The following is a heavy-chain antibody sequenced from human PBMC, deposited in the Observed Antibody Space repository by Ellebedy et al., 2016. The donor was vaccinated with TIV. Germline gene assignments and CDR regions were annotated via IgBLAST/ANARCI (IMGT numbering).Heavy chain of an antibody. CDR1: GFTFSSYA. V-gene: IGHV3-23*01. D-gene: IGHD1-26*01. J-gene: IGHJ6*02. Sequence: GGSLRLXXAASGFTFSSYAMSWVRQAPGKGLEWVSAISGSASDTYYADSVKGRFTLSRDNSKNTLYLQMNSLRAEDTAVYSCARAALYSRHYREYYYGMDVWGHGTTVTVSS. CDR3: ARAALYSRHYREYYYGMDV. CDR2: ISGSASDT.